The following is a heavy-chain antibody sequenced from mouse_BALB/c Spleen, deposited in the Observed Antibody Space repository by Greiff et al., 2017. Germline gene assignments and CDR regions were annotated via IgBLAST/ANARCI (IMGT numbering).Heavy chain of an antibody. CDR1: GFSLTSYG. J-gene: IGHJ3*01. CDR2: IWAGGST. CDR3: AREGGYGNYAY. D-gene: IGHD2-10*02. V-gene: IGHV2-9*02. Sequence: VKLVESGPGLVAPSQSLSITCTVSGFSLTSYGVHWVRQPPGKGLEWLGVIWAGGSTNYNSALMSRLSISKDNSKSQVFLKMNSLQTDDTAMYYCAREGGYGNYAYWGQGTLVTVSA.